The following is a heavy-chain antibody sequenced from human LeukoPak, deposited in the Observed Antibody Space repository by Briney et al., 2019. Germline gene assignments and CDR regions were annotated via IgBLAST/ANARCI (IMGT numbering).Heavy chain of an antibody. CDR1: GFIFNNAW. CDR2: ISGSGGST. CDR3: AKVPTMIVGADAFDI. D-gene: IGHD3-22*01. Sequence: PGGSLRLSCAASGFIFNNAWMSWVRQAPGKGLEWVSAISGSGGSTYYADSVKGRFTISRDNSKNTLYLQMNSLRAEDTAVYYCAKVPTMIVGADAFDIWGQGTMVTVSS. J-gene: IGHJ3*02. V-gene: IGHV3-23*01.